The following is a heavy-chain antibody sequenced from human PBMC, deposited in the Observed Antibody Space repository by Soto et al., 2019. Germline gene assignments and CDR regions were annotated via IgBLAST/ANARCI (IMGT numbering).Heavy chain of an antibody. CDR2: IDYSGST. J-gene: IGHJ6*02. CDR3: AREVVGRSFYYYGMDV. V-gene: IGHV4-30-4*01. CDR1: GGSISSGDYY. D-gene: IGHD3-16*02. Sequence: QVQLQESGPGLVKPSQTLSLTCTVSGGSISSGDYYWSWIRQPPGKGLEWIGYIDYSGSTYYNPSLKSRVIISVDTAMNQFSLKLSSVTAADTAVYFCAREVVGRSFYYYGMDVWGQGTTVTVSS.